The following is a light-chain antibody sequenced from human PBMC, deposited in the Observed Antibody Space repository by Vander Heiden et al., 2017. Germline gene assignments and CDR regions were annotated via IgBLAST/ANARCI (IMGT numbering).Light chain of an antibody. CDR2: DAG. CDR1: QSVSSY. V-gene: IGKV3-11*01. Sequence: ELVLTQSPATLSLSPCVSATLSCRASQSVSSYLAWYQQKPGQAPRLIIYDAGNRGTGIPARFSGSGSGTDFTLTISSLGPEDFAVYYCQQRSNWPRFTFGPGTKVDIK. J-gene: IGKJ3*01. CDR3: QQRSNWPRFT.